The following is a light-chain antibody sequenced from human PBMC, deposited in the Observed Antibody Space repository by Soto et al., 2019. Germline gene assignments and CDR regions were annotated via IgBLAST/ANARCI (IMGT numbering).Light chain of an antibody. CDR2: AAS. V-gene: IGKV1-9*01. Sequence: DIQMTQSPSSLCASXGDRVTITXXASQGIDTSLAWYQQKPGKAPKLLIYAASNFQSGVPSRFSGSGSGTHFTLTISSLQPEDFATYYCQQLHGYPITFGQGTRLEIK. J-gene: IGKJ5*01. CDR1: QGIDTS. CDR3: QQLHGYPIT.